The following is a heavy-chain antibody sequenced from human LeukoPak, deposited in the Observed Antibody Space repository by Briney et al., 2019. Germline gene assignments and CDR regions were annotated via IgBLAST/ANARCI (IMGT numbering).Heavy chain of an antibody. J-gene: IGHJ6*03. CDR3: AREFSSSSLLNYYYYYMDV. CDR2: IKQDGSEK. CDR1: GFTFSSYW. Sequence: GGSLRLSCAASGFTFSSYWMSWVRQAPGKGLEWVASIKQDGSEKYYVDSVKGRFTISRDNAKNSLYLQMNSLRAEDTAVYYCAREFSSSSLLNYYYYYMDVWGKGTTVTVSS. V-gene: IGHV3-7*01. D-gene: IGHD6-6*01.